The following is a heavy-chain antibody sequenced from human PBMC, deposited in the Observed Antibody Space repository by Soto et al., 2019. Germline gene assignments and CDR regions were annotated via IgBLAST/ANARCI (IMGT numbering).Heavy chain of an antibody. CDR1: GFTVSNNY. D-gene: IGHD3-9*01. CDR3: ARARFGGLGASFADY. CDR2: IYRGGST. Sequence: EVQLVNSGGGLVQPGGSLRLSCAASGFTVSNNYMSWVRQAPGKGLEWVSVIYRGGSTYYADSVKDRFTISRDNSEHTLYLQTSSLRAEDTAVYYCARARFGGLGASFADYWGQGTLVTVSS. J-gene: IGHJ4*02. V-gene: IGHV3-66*01.